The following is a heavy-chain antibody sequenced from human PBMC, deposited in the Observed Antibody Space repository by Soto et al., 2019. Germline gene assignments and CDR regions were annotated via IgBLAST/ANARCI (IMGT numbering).Heavy chain of an antibody. Sequence: GXSVKVSYNASGYTFTSSDINWVRQATGQGLEWMGWMNPNSGNTGYAQKFQGRITLTRSTSINTAYLELSSLSSDDSAVYYCARGASPWGQGTLVTVSS. CDR1: GYTFTSSD. CDR2: MNPNSGNT. V-gene: IGHV1-8*01. CDR3: ARGASP. J-gene: IGHJ5*02.